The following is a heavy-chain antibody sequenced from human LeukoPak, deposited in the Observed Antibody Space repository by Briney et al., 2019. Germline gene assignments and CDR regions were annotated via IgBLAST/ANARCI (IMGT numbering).Heavy chain of an antibody. CDR3: ARDGYKAWLDP. D-gene: IGHD5-24*01. CDR1: GGSISSYS. Sequence: SETLSLTCTVSGGSISSYSWSWLRQPPGKGLEWIGNIYYSGSTNYNPSLKSRVTISVDTSKNQFSLKLTSVTAADTAVYYCARDGYKAWLDPWGQGTLVTVSS. J-gene: IGHJ5*02. CDR2: IYYSGST. V-gene: IGHV4-59*01.